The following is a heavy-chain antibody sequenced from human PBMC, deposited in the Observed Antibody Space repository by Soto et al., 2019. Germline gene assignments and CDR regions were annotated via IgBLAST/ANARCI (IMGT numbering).Heavy chain of an antibody. CDR1: GGSISSGGYY. CDR2: IYYSGST. Sequence: SETLSLTCTVSGGSISSGGYYWSWIRQHPGKGLEWIGYIYYSGSTYYNPSLKSRVTISVDTSKNQFSLKLSSVTAADTAVYYCARDLTAGGYFDYWGQGTLVTVSS. V-gene: IGHV4-31*03. J-gene: IGHJ4*02. CDR3: ARDLTAGGYFDY. D-gene: IGHD2-21*02.